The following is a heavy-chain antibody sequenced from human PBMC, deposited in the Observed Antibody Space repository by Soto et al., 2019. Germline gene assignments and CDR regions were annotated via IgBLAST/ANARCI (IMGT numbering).Heavy chain of an antibody. CDR2: ISKDGSNK. D-gene: IGHD6-13*01. V-gene: IGHV3-30-3*01. Sequence: QVQLVQSGAEVKKPGASVNVSCEASGYTFSSHAMHWVRQAPGKGLEWVAVISKDGSNKYYADSVKGRFTISRDNSKNTMYLQMNSLRGEDTTVHYCARDMAAAGDHFDYWGQGTLVTVSS. CDR3: ARDMAAAGDHFDY. J-gene: IGHJ4*02. CDR1: GYTFSSHA.